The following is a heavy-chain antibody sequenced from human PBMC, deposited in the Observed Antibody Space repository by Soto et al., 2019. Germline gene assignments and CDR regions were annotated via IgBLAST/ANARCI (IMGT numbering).Heavy chain of an antibody. V-gene: IGHV3-30-3*01. D-gene: IGHD2-8*02. J-gene: IGHJ4*02. Sequence: PGGSLRLSCAASGFTFSHFAMHWVRQAPGKGLEWISVISFNATNGFFADSVKGRFSISRDNSANRLYLQMTNLRPEDTAIYYCARDRGRGYCTGGLCYLGLDHWGPGNPVTVSS. CDR1: GFTFSHFA. CDR2: ISFNATNG. CDR3: ARDRGRGYCTGGLCYLGLDH.